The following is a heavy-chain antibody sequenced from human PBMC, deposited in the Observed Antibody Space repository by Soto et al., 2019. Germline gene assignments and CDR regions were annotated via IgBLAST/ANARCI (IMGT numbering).Heavy chain of an antibody. V-gene: IGHV3-7*01. CDR3: AIRCSSTSCYHAFDI. D-gene: IGHD2-2*01. J-gene: IGHJ3*02. CDR1: GFTFSSYW. Sequence: PGGSLRLSCAASGFTFSSYWMSWVRQAPGKGLEWVANMKQDGSEKYYVDSVKGRFTISRDNAKNSLYLQMNSLRAEDTAVYYCAIRCSSTSCYHAFDIWCQGTMVTVSS. CDR2: MKQDGSEK.